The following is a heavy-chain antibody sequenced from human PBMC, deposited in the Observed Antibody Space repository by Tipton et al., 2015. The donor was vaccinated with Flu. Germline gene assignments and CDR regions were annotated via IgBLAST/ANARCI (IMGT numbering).Heavy chain of an antibody. Sequence: SLRLSCAASGFTFSDYYMSWIRQAPGQGLECVSYITSSGSALYYADSVKGRFTISRDNAKNSLYLQMNSLRAEDTAVYYCARSHAGGWRAFDSWGQGTLVTVSS. V-gene: IGHV3-11*01. CDR1: GFTFSDYY. J-gene: IGHJ4*02. D-gene: IGHD3-16*01. CDR2: ITSSGSAL. CDR3: ARSHAGGWRAFDS.